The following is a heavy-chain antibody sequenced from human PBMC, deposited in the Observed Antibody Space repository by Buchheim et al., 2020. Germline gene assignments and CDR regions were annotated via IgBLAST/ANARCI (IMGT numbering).Heavy chain of an antibody. CDR3: VKDLGISMVTQPYY. J-gene: IGHJ4*02. CDR2: IVEGGGTS. Sequence: VQMLESGGGFVQPGGSLRLSCVTSGFSFHNYAMSWVRQAPGKGLEWVSAIVEGGGTSYYVDPVKGRFTISRDDSKSPLYLQMDSLTVEDTATYFCVKDLGISMVTQPYYWGQGTL. V-gene: IGHV3-23*01. CDR1: GFSFHNYA. D-gene: IGHD3-10*01.